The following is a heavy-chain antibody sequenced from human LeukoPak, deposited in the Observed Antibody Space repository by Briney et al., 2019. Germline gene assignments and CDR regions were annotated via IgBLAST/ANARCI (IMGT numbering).Heavy chain of an antibody. V-gene: IGHV4-34*01. J-gene: IGHJ4*02. CDR3: ARGNVDTAMVTAGWFDY. CDR1: GGSVKSGNYY. Sequence: SETLSLTCTVSGGSVKSGNYYWSWIRQPPGTGLEWIGEINHSGSTNYNPSLKSRVTISVDTSKNQFSLKLSSVTAADTAVYYCARGNVDTAMVTAGWFDYWGQGTLVTVSS. D-gene: IGHD5-18*01. CDR2: INHSGST.